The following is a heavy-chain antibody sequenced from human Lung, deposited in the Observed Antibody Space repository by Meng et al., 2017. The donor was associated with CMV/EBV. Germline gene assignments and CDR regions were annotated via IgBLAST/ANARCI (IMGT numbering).Heavy chain of an antibody. CDR3: AKDADGGKGYYYYGMTV. CDR2: ISWDGGST. J-gene: IGHJ6*02. D-gene: IGHD4-23*01. Sequence: GGFLRLXCAASGFTFDDYAMHWVRQAPGKGLEWVSLISWDGGSTYYADSVKGRFTISRDNSKNSLYLQMNSLRAEDTALYYCAKDADGGKGYYYYGMTVWGQGTRVTVSS. V-gene: IGHV3-43D*03. CDR1: GFTFDDYA.